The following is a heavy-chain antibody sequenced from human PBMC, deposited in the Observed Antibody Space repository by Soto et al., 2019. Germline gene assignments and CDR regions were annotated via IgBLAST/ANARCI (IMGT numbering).Heavy chain of an antibody. CDR3: AMTTVTINWFDP. Sequence: SVKVSCKASGGTFSSYAISWVRQASGQGLEWMGGIIPIFGTANYAQKFKGRVTITADESTSTAYMELSSLRFEDTAVYYCAMTTVTINWFDPWGQGILVTVSS. J-gene: IGHJ5*02. D-gene: IGHD4-17*01. V-gene: IGHV1-69*13. CDR2: IIPIFGTA. CDR1: GGTFSSYA.